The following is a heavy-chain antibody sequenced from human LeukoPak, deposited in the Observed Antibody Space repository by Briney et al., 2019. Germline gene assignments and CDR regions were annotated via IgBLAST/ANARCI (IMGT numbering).Heavy chain of an antibody. Sequence: SETLSLTCAVSGGSLSSSTYYWGWIRQPPGKGLEWFGSIYYGGSTYYNPSLKSRVTISVDTSKNQFSLKLSSVTAADTAVYYCARGEGVTMLRGVVKDYYAMDVWGQGTTVTVSS. CDR3: ARGEGVTMLRGVVKDYYAMDV. CDR2: IYYGGST. D-gene: IGHD3-10*01. CDR1: GGSLSSSTYY. V-gene: IGHV4-39*07. J-gene: IGHJ6*02.